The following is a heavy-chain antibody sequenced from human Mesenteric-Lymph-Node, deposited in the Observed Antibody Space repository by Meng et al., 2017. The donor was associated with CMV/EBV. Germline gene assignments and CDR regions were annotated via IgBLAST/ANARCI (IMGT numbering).Heavy chain of an antibody. Sequence: GSLRLSCTVSGGSISSYYWSWIRQPPGKGLEWIGYIYYSGSTNYNPFLKSRVTISVDKSKNQYSLNLSSVTAADTAVYYCARDRGFYGMDVWGQGTTVTVSS. CDR1: GGSISSYY. J-gene: IGHJ6*01. CDR2: IYYSGST. CDR3: ARDRGFYGMDV. V-gene: IGHV4-59*01.